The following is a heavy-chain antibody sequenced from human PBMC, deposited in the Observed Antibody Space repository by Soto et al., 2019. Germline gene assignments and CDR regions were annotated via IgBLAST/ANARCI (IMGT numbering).Heavy chain of an antibody. V-gene: IGHV1-69*13. J-gene: IGHJ6*02. Sequence: GASVKVSCKASGGTFSSYAISWVRQAPGQGLEWMGGIIPIFGTANYAQKFQGRVTITADESTSTAYMELSSLRSEDTAVYYCASRAYYDFWSGYYSWDFGPYGMDVWGQGTTVTVSS. CDR1: GGTFSSYA. D-gene: IGHD3-3*01. CDR3: ASRAYYDFWSGYYSWDFGPYGMDV. CDR2: IIPIFGTA.